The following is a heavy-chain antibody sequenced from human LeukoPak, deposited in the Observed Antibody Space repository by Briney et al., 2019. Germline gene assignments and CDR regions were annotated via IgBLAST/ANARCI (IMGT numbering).Heavy chain of an antibody. CDR1: GFTFSDYY. V-gene: IGHV3-11*04. D-gene: IGHD6-19*01. Sequence: GGSLRLSCAASGFTFSDYYMSWIRKAPGKGLEWVSYISSSGSTIYYADSVKGRFTISRDNAKNSLYLQMNSLRAEDTAVYYCARDLFSEIPLAVAASGVDYWGQGTLVTVSS. CDR3: ARDLFSEIPLAVAASGVDY. CDR2: ISSSGSTI. J-gene: IGHJ4*02.